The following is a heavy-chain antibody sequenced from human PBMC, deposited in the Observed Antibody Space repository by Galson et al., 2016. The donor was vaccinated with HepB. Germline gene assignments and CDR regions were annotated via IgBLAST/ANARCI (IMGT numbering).Heavy chain of an antibody. CDR1: GYTFTTNG. CDR2: ISAHNGDT. CDR3: VRDRERSLDY. J-gene: IGHJ4*02. V-gene: IGHV1-18*04. Sequence: SVKVSCKASGYTFTTNGISWVRQAPGQGLEWVAWISAHNGDTNSAQELQGRITMTTDTSTSTAYMELTILKSDDTAVYYCVRDRERSLDYWGQGTLVSVSS.